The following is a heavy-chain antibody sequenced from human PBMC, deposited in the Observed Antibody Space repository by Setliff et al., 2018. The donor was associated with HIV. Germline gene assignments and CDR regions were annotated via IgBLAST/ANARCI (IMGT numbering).Heavy chain of an antibody. V-gene: IGHV1-2*02. CDR3: AKGAGGYYDQ. CDR1: GYNFTDYY. Sequence: ASVKVSCKASGYNFTDYYIFWVRQAPGHGLEWLGWVSPNSGDTNYAQRFQGRVTMARDTSINTAYMELKRLTSDDTALYYCAKGAGGYYDQWSQGTLVTVSS. D-gene: IGHD2-15*01. J-gene: IGHJ4*02. CDR2: VSPNSGDT.